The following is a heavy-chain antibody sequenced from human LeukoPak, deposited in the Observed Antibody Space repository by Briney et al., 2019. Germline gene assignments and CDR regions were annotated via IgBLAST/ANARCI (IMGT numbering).Heavy chain of an antibody. J-gene: IGHJ6*04. CDR3: AKDQDYYGSGSYYLDV. D-gene: IGHD3-10*01. CDR2: ISGSGGST. V-gene: IGHV3-23*01. CDR1: GFTFRSYA. Sequence: GGSLRLSCAASGFTFRSYAMSWVRQAPGKGLEWVSAISGSGGSTYYADSVKGRFTISRDNSKNTLYLQMNSLRAEDTAVYYCAKDQDYYGSGSYYLDVWGKGTTVTVSS.